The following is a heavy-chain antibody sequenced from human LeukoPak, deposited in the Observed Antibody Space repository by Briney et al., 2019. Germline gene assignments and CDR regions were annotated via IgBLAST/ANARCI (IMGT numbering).Heavy chain of an antibody. CDR3: ARALRFAYYYYGMDV. CDR2: IYPGDSDT. J-gene: IGHJ6*02. CDR1: GYSFTSYW. Sequence: GESLKISCKGSGYSFTSYWIGWVRQMPGKGLEWMGIIYPGDSDTRYSPSFQGQVTLSADKSISTAYLQWSSLKASDTAMYYCARALRFAYYYYGMDVWGQGTTVTVSS. D-gene: IGHD3-10*01. V-gene: IGHV5-51*01.